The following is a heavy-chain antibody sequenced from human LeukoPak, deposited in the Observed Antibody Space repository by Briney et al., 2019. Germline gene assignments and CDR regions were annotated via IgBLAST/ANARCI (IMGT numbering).Heavy chain of an antibody. D-gene: IGHD6-13*01. J-gene: IGHJ6*02. CDR3: ARELREAAAGTNYYYGMDV. V-gene: IGHV1-18*01. CDR1: GYTFTSYG. CDR2: ISAYSGNT. Sequence: AASVKVSCKASGYTFTSYGISWVRQAPGQGLEWMGWISAYSGNTKDAQRLQDRVTMTTDTSTRTVYMELRSLRSDDTAVYYCARELREAAAGTNYYYGMDVWGQGTTVTVSS.